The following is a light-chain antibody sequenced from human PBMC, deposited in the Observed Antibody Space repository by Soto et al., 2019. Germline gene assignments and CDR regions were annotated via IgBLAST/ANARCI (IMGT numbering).Light chain of an antibody. J-gene: IGKJ4*01. V-gene: IGKV3-20*01. Sequence: DIVLTQSPDTLSLSPGESATLSCRASQILSGTYLAWYQQKLGQSPRLLISAASTRATGVPDRFSGSGSGTYFTLTISRLEPEDFAVYYCQQYVSSPLTFGGGTKVEIK. CDR3: QQYVSSPLT. CDR1: QILSGTY. CDR2: AAS.